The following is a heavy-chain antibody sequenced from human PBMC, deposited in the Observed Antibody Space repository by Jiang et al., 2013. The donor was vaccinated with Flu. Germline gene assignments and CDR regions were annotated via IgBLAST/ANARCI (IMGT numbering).Heavy chain of an antibody. CDR3: ARGPSKYFFDY. CDR2: VYATGST. J-gene: IGHJ4*02. D-gene: IGHD3-9*01. Sequence: PGLVKPSQTLSLTCTVSGGSISSDNYYWSWIRQPAGKELEWIGRVYATGSTNSNPSLKSRITMSVDTSKNQFSLKLSSVTAADTAVYYCARGPSKYFFDYWGQGTLVTVSS. CDR1: GGSISSDNYY. V-gene: IGHV4-61*02.